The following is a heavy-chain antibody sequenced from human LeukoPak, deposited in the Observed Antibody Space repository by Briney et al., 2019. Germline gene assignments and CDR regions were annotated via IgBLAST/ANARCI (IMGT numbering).Heavy chain of an antibody. CDR1: GGSIVSHY. V-gene: IGHV4-4*07. D-gene: IGHD3-3*01. CDR3: ARVGTIFGVVGTNAFDI. CDR2: FYASGTT. Sequence: PSETLSLICTVSGGSIVSHYWNWIRQPAGRGLEWIGRFYASGTTNTSPSLKSRVTMSVDTSKIQFSLKLSSVTAADTAVYYCARVGTIFGVVGTNAFDIWGQGTMVTVSS. J-gene: IGHJ3*02.